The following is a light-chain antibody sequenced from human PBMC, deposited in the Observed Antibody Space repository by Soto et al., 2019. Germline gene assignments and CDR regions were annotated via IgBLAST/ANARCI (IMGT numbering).Light chain of an antibody. V-gene: IGKV3-11*01. Sequence: EIVLTQSPGTLSLSPGDRATLSCRASQGVRNYLAWYQQKPGQVPRLLIYETSNRATGVPARFSGSGSGTDYTLTITSLEAEDFAVYYCQQRSNWPITFGQGTRLEIK. CDR2: ETS. J-gene: IGKJ5*01. CDR1: QGVRNY. CDR3: QQRSNWPIT.